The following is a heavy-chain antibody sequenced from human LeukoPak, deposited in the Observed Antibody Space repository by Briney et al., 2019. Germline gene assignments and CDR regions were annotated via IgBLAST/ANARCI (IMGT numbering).Heavy chain of an antibody. V-gene: IGHV3-21*01. CDR3: ARDKDYPVEYYYYYMDV. CDR2: ISSSSSYI. D-gene: IGHD4-11*01. Sequence: GGSLSLSCAASRFTFSSYSMNWVRQAPGKGLEWVSSISSSSSYIYYADSVKGRFTISRDNAKNSLYLQMNSLRAEDTAVYYCARDKDYPVEYYYYYMDVWGKGTTVTVSS. CDR1: RFTFSSYS. J-gene: IGHJ6*03.